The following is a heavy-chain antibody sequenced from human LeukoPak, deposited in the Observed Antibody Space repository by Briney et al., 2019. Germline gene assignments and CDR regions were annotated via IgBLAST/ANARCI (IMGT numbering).Heavy chain of an antibody. CDR2: IYYSGST. Sequence: SETLSLTGTVSGGFISGYCWSWIRQPPGKGLEWIGYIYYSGSTNYNPSLKSRVTISVDTSKNQFSLKLSSVTAADTAVYYCARRGSSWLYYFDYWGQGTLVTVSS. CDR3: ARRGSSWLYYFDY. V-gene: IGHV4-59*08. J-gene: IGHJ4*02. D-gene: IGHD6-13*01. CDR1: GGFISGYC.